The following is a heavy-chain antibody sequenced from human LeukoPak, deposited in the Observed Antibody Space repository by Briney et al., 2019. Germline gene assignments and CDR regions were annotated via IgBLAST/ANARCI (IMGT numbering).Heavy chain of an antibody. V-gene: IGHV4-4*07. CDR1: GGSISGYF. CDR2: IHTSGST. Sequence: SETLSLTCTVSGGSISGYFWSWIRQPAGKGLEWIGRIHTSGSTNYNPSLRSRASMSVDTSKNKFSLNLNSVTAADTAVYYCASHSTSNWGVFASWGQGTLVTVSS. D-gene: IGHD7-27*01. CDR3: ASHSTSNWGVFAS. J-gene: IGHJ4*02.